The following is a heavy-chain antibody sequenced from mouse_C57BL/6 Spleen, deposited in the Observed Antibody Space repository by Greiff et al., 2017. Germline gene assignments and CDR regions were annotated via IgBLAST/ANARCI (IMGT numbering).Heavy chain of an antibody. Sequence: EVKLVESEGGLVQPGSSMKLSCTASGFTFSDYYMAWVRQVPEKGLEWVANINYDGSSTYYLDSLKSRFIISRDNAKNILYLQMSSLKSEDTATYYCARDGYYPLYAMDYWGQGTSVTVSS. CDR1: GFTFSDYY. CDR2: INYDGSST. V-gene: IGHV5-16*01. J-gene: IGHJ4*01. CDR3: ARDGYYPLYAMDY. D-gene: IGHD2-3*01.